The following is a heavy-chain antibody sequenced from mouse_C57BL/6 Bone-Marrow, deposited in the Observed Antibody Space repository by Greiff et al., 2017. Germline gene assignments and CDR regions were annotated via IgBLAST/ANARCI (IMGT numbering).Heavy chain of an antibody. CDR2: IWSDGST. CDR1: GFSFTSYG. J-gene: IGHJ4*01. Sequence: QVQLQQSGPGLVAPSQSLSITCTVSGFSFTSYGLHWVRQPPGKGLEWLVVIWSDGSTTYNSALKSRLSISKDNSKSQVFLKMNSLQTDDTAMYYCARHGGLGAMDYWGQGTSVTVSS. D-gene: IGHD3-1*01. CDR3: ARHGGLGAMDY. V-gene: IGHV2-6-1*01.